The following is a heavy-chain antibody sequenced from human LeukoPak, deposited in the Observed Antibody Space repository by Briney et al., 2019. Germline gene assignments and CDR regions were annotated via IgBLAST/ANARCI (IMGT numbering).Heavy chain of an antibody. CDR2: ISSRSSTI. CDR3: ARDAISGFDI. Sequence: GGSLRLSCAAPGFTISSYSMNWVRQAPGKGLEWVSYISSRSSTIDYADSVKGRLTISRDNAKNSLYLQMNSLRDEDTAVYYCARDAISGFDIWGQGTMVTVSS. D-gene: IGHD1-26*01. J-gene: IGHJ3*02. CDR1: GFTISSYS. V-gene: IGHV3-48*02.